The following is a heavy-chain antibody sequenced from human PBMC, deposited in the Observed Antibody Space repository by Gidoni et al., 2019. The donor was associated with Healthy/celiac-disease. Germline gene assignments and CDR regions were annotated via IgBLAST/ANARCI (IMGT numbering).Heavy chain of an antibody. Sequence: QVQLQQWGAGLLKPSETLSLTCAVYGGSFSGYYWSGIRQPPGKGLEWIGEINHSGSTNYNPSLKSRVTISVDTSKNQFSLKLSSVTAADTAVYYCARAITGTSSLYYFDYWGQGTLVTVSS. J-gene: IGHJ4*02. CDR3: ARAITGTSSLYYFDY. CDR2: INHSGST. CDR1: GGSFSGYY. V-gene: IGHV4-34*01. D-gene: IGHD1-7*01.